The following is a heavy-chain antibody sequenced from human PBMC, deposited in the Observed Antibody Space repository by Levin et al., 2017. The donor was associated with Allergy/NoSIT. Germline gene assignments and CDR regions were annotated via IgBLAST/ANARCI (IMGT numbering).Heavy chain of an antibody. V-gene: IGHV3-21*01. J-gene: IGHJ4*02. CDR3: ARDGQWLIAHDY. CDR1: GFTFSSYS. Sequence: GGSLRLSCAASGFTFSSYSMNWVRQAPGKGLEWVSSISSSSSYIYYADSVKGRFTISRDNAKNSLYLQMNSLRAEDTAVYYCARDGQWLIAHDYWGQGTLVTVSS. CDR2: ISSSSSYI. D-gene: IGHD6-19*01.